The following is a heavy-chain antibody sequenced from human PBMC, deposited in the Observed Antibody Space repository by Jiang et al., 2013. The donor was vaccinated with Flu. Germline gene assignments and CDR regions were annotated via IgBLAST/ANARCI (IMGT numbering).Heavy chain of an antibody. V-gene: IGHV1-8*01. Sequence: DINWVRQATGQGLEWMGWMNPNSGNTGYAQKFQGRVTMTGNTSISTAYMELSSLRSEDTAVYYCARAPTELDYWGQGTLVTVSS. J-gene: IGHJ4*02. CDR1: D. CDR2: MNPNSGNT. CDR3: ARAPTELDY. D-gene: IGHD4-17*01.